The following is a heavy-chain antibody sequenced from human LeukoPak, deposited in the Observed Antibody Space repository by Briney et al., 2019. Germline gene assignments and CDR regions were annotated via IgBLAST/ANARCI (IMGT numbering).Heavy chain of an antibody. J-gene: IGHJ6*02. Sequence: PGGSLRLSCAASGFTFSDSAMNWVRQASGKGLEWVGHIRGKTNSYATAYAASVRGRFTISRDDSKNTAYLQMNSLKTEDTAVYYCATRSSSHYYYGMDVWGQGTTVTVSS. CDR3: ATRSSSHYYYGMDV. D-gene: IGHD2-2*01. CDR1: GFTFSDSA. CDR2: IRGKTNSYAT. V-gene: IGHV3-73*01.